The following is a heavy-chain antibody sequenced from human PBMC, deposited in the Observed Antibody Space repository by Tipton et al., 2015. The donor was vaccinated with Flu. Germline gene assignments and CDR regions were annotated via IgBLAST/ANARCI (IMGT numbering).Heavy chain of an antibody. CDR2: IDGFNIST. V-gene: IGHV3-64*02. J-gene: IGHJ4*02. D-gene: IGHD6-19*01. Sequence: SLRLSCAASGFTFNKFSIHWVRQAPGKGLQYVSGIDGFNISTYYAASVRGRFTISRDNSKNALYLLINSLRAEDTAVYYCVKDGWDTSTSGWYPFDYWGQGTLVTVSS. CDR3: VKDGWDTSTSGWYPFDY. CDR1: GFTFNKFS.